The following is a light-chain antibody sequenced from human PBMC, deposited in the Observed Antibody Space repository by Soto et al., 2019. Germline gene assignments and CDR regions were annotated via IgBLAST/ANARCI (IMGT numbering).Light chain of an antibody. Sequence: QSALTQPASVSGSPGQSITISCTGTSSDVGGYNYVSWYQQHPGKAPKFMIYDVSNRPSGVSNRFSGSKSVNTASLTISGRQAEDEADYYCCSYTTSNTRQIVFGTGTKLTVL. CDR2: DVS. CDR3: CSYTTSNTRQIV. J-gene: IGLJ1*01. V-gene: IGLV2-14*01. CDR1: SSDVGGYNY.